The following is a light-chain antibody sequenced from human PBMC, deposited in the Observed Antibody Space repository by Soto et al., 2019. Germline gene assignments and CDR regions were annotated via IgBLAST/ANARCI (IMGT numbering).Light chain of an antibody. J-gene: IGKJ1*01. V-gene: IGKV1-5*03. CDR1: QSISSW. CDR3: QQYNSYPWT. CDR2: KAS. Sequence: DIQMTQSPSPLSASVGDRVTITCRASQSISSWLAWYQQKPGKAPKLLIYKASSLESGVPSRFSGSGSGTECTLTISSLQPDDVATYYCQQYNSYPWTLGQGTKVDI.